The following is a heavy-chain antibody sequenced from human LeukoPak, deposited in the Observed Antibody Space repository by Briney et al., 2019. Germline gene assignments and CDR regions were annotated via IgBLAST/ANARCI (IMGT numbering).Heavy chain of an antibody. V-gene: IGHV4-59*08. Sequence: SETLSLTCTVSGGSISSYYWSWIRQPPGKGLEWIGYIYYSGSTNYNPSLKSRVTISVDTSKNQFSLRLSSVTAADTAVYYCARHAYYSDSSGYYYDSSGYYYYFDYWGQGTLVTVSS. D-gene: IGHD3-22*01. CDR1: GGSISSYY. CDR3: ARHAYYSDSSGYYYDSSGYYYYFDY. J-gene: IGHJ4*02. CDR2: IYYSGST.